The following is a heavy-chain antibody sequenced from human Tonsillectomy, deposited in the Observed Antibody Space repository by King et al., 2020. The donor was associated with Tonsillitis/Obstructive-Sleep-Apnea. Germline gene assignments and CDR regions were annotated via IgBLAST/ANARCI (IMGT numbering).Heavy chain of an antibody. CDR3: ARGDIAAAGIAY. J-gene: IGHJ4*02. CDR1: GFTFSSYD. CDR2: IGTAGDT. D-gene: IGHD6-13*01. Sequence: VQLVESGGGLVQPGGSLRLSCAASGFTFSSYDMHWVRQVTGKGLEWVSAIGTAGDTYYPDSVKGRFTISRENAKNSLYVQMNSLRAGDTAVYYCARGDIAAAGIAYWGQGTLVTVSS. V-gene: IGHV3-13*04.